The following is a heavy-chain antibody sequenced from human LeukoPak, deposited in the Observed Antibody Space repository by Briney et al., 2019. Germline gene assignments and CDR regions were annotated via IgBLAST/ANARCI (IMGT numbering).Heavy chain of an antibody. CDR3: ARVGGRQWLA. J-gene: IGHJ5*02. D-gene: IGHD6-19*01. CDR2: IYYSGST. CDR1: GGSISSYY. V-gene: IGHV4-59*12. Sequence: SETLSLTCTVSGGSISSYYWSWIRQPPGKGLEWIGYIYYSGSTNYNPSLKSRVTISVDTSKNQFSLKLSSVTAADTAVYYCARVGGRQWLAWGQGTLVTVSS.